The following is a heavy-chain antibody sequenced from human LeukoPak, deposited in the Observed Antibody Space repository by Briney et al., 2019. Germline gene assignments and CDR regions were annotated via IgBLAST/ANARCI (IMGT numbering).Heavy chain of an antibody. CDR3: ARHRFSYGDPGDY. CDR1: GYSFTSYW. J-gene: IGHJ4*02. V-gene: IGHV5-51*01. D-gene: IGHD4-17*01. Sequence: GESLKISCKGSGYSFTSYWIGWVRQMPGKGLEWMGIIYPDDSDTRYSPSFQGQVTISADKSISTAYLQWRSLKASDTAMYYCARHRFSYGDPGDYWGQGTLVTVSS. CDR2: IYPDDSDT.